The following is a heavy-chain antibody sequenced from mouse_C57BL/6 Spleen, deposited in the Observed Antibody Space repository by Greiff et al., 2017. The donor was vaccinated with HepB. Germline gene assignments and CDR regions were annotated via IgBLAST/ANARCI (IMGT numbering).Heavy chain of an antibody. D-gene: IGHD1-1*01. V-gene: IGHV1-81*01. Sequence: QVQLKESGAELARPGASVKLSCKASGYTFTSYGISWVKQRTGQGLEWIGEIYPRSGNTYYNEKFKGKATLTADKSSSTAYMELRSLTSEDSAVYFCARPGSSYRYFDVWGTGTTVTVSS. CDR3: ARPGSSYRYFDV. J-gene: IGHJ1*03. CDR1: GYTFTSYG. CDR2: IYPRSGNT.